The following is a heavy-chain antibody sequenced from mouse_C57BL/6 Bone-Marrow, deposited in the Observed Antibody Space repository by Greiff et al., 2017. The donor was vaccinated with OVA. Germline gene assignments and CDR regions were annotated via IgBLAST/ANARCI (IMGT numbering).Heavy chain of an antibody. CDR2: INPGSGGT. D-gene: IGHD2-1*01. CDR1: GYAFTNYL. V-gene: IGHV1-54*01. Sequence: VQLQQSGAELVRPGTSVKVSCKASGYAFTNYLIEWVKQRPGQGLEWIGVINPGSGGTNYNEKFKGKATLTADKSSSTAYMQLSSLTSEDSAVYFCAMIYYGNSWFAYWGQGTLVTVSA. CDR3: AMIYYGNSWFAY. J-gene: IGHJ3*01.